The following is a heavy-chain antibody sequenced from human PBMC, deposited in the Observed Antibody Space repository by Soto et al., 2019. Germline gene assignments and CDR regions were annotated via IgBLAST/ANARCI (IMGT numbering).Heavy chain of an antibody. D-gene: IGHD6-19*01. Sequence: EVQLVESGGGLVQPGGSLRLSCAASGFIFSDHYMDWVRQAPGKGLEWIGRTRNKANSYTTEYAASVKGRFTIARDDSRSALYMQMYRLKIEDMAMYYGVRLWYKSGWFHDYWGQGTMVTVSS. CDR2: TRNKANSYTT. V-gene: IGHV3-72*01. CDR1: GFIFSDHY. CDR3: VRLWYKSGWFHDY. J-gene: IGHJ4*02.